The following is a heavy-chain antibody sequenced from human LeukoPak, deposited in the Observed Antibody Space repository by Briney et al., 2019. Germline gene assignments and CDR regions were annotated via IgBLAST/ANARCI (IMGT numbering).Heavy chain of an antibody. CDR1: GGSISGYY. J-gene: IGHJ4*02. CDR3: ARAYSRSYSHFDD. Sequence: SENLSLTCTVSGGSISGYYWSWIRQPPGKGLEWIGYIYTSGSTNYNPSLKSRVTISVDTSKNQFSLRLSSVTAADTAMYFCARAYSRSYSHFDDWGQGTLVTVSS. D-gene: IGHD1-26*01. V-gene: IGHV4-4*09. CDR2: IYTSGST.